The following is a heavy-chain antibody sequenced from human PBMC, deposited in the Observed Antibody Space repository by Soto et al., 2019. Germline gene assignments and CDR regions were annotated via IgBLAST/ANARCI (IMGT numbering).Heavy chain of an antibody. Sequence: LSLTCTVSGGSLSSYYWTWIRQSPGKGLEWIGYVYFSGNTNYNPSLKSRVAISIDTSKNQFSLRLASVTAADTAFYYCGSVRPSGYVLSWGQGTLVTVYS. CDR1: GGSLSSYY. CDR2: VYFSGNT. V-gene: IGHV4-59*01. J-gene: IGHJ5*02. CDR3: GSVRPSGYVLS. D-gene: IGHD6-25*01.